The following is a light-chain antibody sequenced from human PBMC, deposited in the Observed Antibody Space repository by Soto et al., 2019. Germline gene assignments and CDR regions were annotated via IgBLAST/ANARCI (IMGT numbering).Light chain of an antibody. J-gene: IGKJ5*01. V-gene: IGKV3-15*01. CDR3: QQYSSSPS. Sequence: EIVITQPPNTPSVSPGERATPSFRASQSVSTNLAWYQQKPGQVPSLLIYGASTRASGIPARFSGSGSGTEFTLTIGSLQSEDFAVYYCQQYSSSPSFGQGTRLEI. CDR1: QSVSTN. CDR2: GAS.